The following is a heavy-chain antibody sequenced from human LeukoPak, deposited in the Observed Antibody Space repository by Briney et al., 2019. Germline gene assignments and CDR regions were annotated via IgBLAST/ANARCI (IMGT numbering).Heavy chain of an antibody. J-gene: IGHJ4*02. CDR1: GFTFSSYG. CDR2: ISYDGSNK. CDR3: AKGVNYYGSGSYYNFDY. V-gene: IGHV3-30*18. Sequence: PGGSLRLSCAASGFTFSSYGMHWVRQAPGKGLEWVAVISYDGSNKYYADSVKGRFTISRDNSKNTLYLQMNSLRAEDTAVYYCAKGVNYYGSGSYYNFDYWGQGTLVTVSS. D-gene: IGHD3-10*01.